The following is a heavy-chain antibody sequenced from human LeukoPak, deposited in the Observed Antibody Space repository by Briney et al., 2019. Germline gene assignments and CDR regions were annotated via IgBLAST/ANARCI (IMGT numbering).Heavy chain of an antibody. CDR3: ARGGGYCTNNVCPPWFDP. Sequence: SGTLSLTCAVSGGSISSSNWWSWVRQPPGKGLEWIGEIYHSGSTNYSPSLKSRLSISVDPSKNQFSLKLSSVTAADTAVYYCARGGGYCTNNVCPPWFDPWGQGALVTVSS. CDR1: GGSISSSNW. D-gene: IGHD2-8*01. V-gene: IGHV4-4*02. CDR2: IYHSGST. J-gene: IGHJ5*02.